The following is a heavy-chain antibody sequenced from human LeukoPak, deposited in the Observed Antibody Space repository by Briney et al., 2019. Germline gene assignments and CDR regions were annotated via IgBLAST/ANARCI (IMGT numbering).Heavy chain of an antibody. CDR3: ASATYGSGSYDY. D-gene: IGHD3-10*01. V-gene: IGHV4-59*12. CDR1: GGSISSYY. CDR2: IYYSGST. J-gene: IGHJ4*02. Sequence: SETLSLTCTVSGGSISSYYWSWIRQPPGKGLEWIGYIYYSGSTNYNPSLKSRVTISVDTSKNQFSLKLSSVTAADTAVYYCASATYGSGSYDYWGQGTLVIVSS.